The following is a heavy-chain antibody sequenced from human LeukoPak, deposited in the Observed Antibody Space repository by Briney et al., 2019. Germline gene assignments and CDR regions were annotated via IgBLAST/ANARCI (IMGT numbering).Heavy chain of an antibody. CDR2: INPNSGGT. Sequence: ASVTVSCKASGYTFTGYYMHWVRQAPGQGREGMGWINPNSGGTNYAQKFQGRVTMTRDTSISTAYMELSRLRSDDTAVYYCARDRAPFYDYVWGSYRSYFDYWGQGTLVTVSS. CDR3: ARDRAPFYDYVWGSYRSYFDY. V-gene: IGHV1-2*02. CDR1: GYTFTGYY. J-gene: IGHJ4*02. D-gene: IGHD3-16*02.